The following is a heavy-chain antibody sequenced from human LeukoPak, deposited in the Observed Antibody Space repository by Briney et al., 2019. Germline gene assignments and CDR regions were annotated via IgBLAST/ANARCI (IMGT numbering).Heavy chain of an antibody. D-gene: IGHD1-26*01. J-gene: IGHJ6*03. CDR1: GFTSSGYS. CDR3: ARDPYSGTYGDTYYYYMDV. Sequence: GGSLRLSCAASGFTSSGYSMNWVRQTPGKGLEWVSSNTFYADSVKGRFTISRDNARNSLYLQMNSLRAEDTAVYYCARDPYSGTYGDTYYYYMDVWGKGTTVTISS. V-gene: IGHV3-21*01. CDR2: NT.